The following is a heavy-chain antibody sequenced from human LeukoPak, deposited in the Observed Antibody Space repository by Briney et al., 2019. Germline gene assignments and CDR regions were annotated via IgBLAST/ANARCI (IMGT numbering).Heavy chain of an antibody. CDR3: ARGRPYYYDSSGYYYGN. V-gene: IGHV4-31*03. CDR1: GGSISSGGYY. D-gene: IGHD3-22*01. J-gene: IGHJ4*02. CDR2: IYYSGST. Sequence: SQTLSLTCTVSGGSISSGGYYWSWIRQHPGKGLEWIGYIYYSGSTYYNPSLKSRVTISVDTSKNQFSLKLSSVTAADTAVYYCARGRPYYYDSSGYYYGNWGQGTLVTVSS.